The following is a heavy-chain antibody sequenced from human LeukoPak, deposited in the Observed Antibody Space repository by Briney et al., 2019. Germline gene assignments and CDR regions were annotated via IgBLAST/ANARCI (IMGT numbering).Heavy chain of an antibody. CDR3: AKRENGMDV. J-gene: IGHJ6*02. V-gene: IGHV3-23*01. D-gene: IGHD5-24*01. Sequence: GRSLRLSRAAAGFACSSDAMGWARQAPGKGLDWGSGMSGSGGSTYYADSVKGRFTISRDNSKNTLYLQMDSLRAEDTAVYYCAKRENGMDVWGQGTTVTVSS. CDR2: MSGSGGST. CDR1: GFACSSDA.